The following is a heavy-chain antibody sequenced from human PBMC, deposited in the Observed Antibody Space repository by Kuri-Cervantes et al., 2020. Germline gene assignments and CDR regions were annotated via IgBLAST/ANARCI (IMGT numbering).Heavy chain of an antibody. V-gene: IGHV1-8*01. CDR2: MNPNSGNT. CDR1: GFTFTSYG. D-gene: IGHD1-1*01. CDR3: ARDPDRGTPFQH. J-gene: IGHJ1*01. Sequence: ASVKVSCKASGFTFTSYGFSWVRQAPGQGLDWMGWMNPNSGNTGYAQKFQGRVTMTRNTSISTAYMELSSLRSEDTAVYYCARDPDRGTPFQHWGQGTLVTVSS.